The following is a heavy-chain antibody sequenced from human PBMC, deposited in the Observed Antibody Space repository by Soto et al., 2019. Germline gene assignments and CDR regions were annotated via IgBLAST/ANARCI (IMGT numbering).Heavy chain of an antibody. D-gene: IGHD2-21*02. CDR3: ARGGHVVVVTAALDY. Sequence: QVQLMQSGAEVKKPGASVKVSCKASGDTFTDYYIHWVRQAPGQGLEWMGTVNPSGGHTTYAQHCLGRVTMTGDTSTSTLDMELTSLTSDDTAIYYCARGGHVVVVTAALDYWGQGTLVTVSS. J-gene: IGHJ4*02. CDR1: GDTFTDYY. CDR2: VNPSGGHT. V-gene: IGHV1-46*01.